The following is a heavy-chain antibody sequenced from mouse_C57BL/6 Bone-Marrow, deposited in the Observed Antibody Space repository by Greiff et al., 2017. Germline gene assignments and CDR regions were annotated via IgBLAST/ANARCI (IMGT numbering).Heavy chain of an antibody. CDR3: ASIYDGYGFAY. V-gene: IGHV2-2*01. CDR2: IWSGGST. CDR1: GFSLTSYG. D-gene: IGHD2-3*01. Sequence: VQLKESGPGLVQPSQSLSITCTVSGFSLTSYGVHWVRQSPGKGLEWLGVIWSGGSTDYNAAFISRLSISKDNSKSQVFFKMNSLQADDTAIYYCASIYDGYGFAYWGQGTLVTVSA. J-gene: IGHJ3*01.